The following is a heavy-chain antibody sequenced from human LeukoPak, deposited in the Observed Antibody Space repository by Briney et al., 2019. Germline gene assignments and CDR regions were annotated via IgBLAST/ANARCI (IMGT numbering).Heavy chain of an antibody. Sequence: SETLSLTCAVYGGSFSGYYWSWIRQPPGKGLEWIGEINHSEITHYNPSLKSRVTISVDTSKNQFSLRLTSVTAADTAVYYCAREGPSPFDYWGQGTLVTVSS. CDR2: INHSEIT. J-gene: IGHJ4*02. V-gene: IGHV4-34*01. CDR3: AREGPSPFDY. CDR1: GGSFSGYY.